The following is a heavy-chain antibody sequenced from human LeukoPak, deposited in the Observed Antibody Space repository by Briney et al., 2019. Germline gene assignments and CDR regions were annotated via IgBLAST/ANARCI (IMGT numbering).Heavy chain of an antibody. CDR3: ARDPQWVVVALKNSFDY. D-gene: IGHD3-22*01. CDR2: ISYDGSNK. J-gene: IGHJ4*02. Sequence: PGRSLRLSRAASGFTFSSYAMHWVRQAPGKGLEWVAVISYDGSNKYYADSVKGRFTISRDNSKNTLYLQMNSLRAEDTAVYYCARDPQWVVVALKNSFDYWGQGTLVTVSS. CDR1: GFTFSSYA. V-gene: IGHV3-30-3*01.